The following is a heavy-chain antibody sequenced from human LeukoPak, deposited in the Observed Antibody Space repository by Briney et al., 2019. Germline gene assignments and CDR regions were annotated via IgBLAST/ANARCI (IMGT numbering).Heavy chain of an antibody. CDR3: AKGGDYGSINWFDP. Sequence: SETLSLTCTVSGGSISSYYWSWIRQPPGKGLEWIGYVYYSGSTNYNPSLNSRVTISIDTSKNHFSLRLSSVTAADTAVYYCAKGGDYGSINWFDPWGQGTLVTVSS. D-gene: IGHD4-17*01. CDR2: VYYSGST. CDR1: GGSISSYY. V-gene: IGHV4-59*01. J-gene: IGHJ5*02.